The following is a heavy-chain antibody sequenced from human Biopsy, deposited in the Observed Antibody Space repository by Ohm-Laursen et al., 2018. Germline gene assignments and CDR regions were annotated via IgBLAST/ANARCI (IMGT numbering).Heavy chain of an antibody. V-gene: IGHV4-59*01. Sequence: PSQTLSLTCTVSGDSINSSYWSWIRQPPGKGLEWIGYIYYTGSTNYNPSVKSRVAISVDTSKNQFSLKLNSVTAADTAVYFCARDSRGGHLNTTLITGKNLDSWGQGILVTVSS. CDR2: IYYTGST. D-gene: IGHD3-16*01. CDR1: GDSINSSY. J-gene: IGHJ4*02. CDR3: ARDSRGGHLNTTLITGKNLDS.